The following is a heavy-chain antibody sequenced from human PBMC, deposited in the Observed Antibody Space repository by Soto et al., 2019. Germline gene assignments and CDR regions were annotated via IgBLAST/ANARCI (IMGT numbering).Heavy chain of an antibody. CDR2: IYYSGST. V-gene: IGHV4-30-4*02. CDR3: ARYGGLYYYYGMDV. J-gene: IGHJ6*02. Sequence: SETLSLTCTVSGGSISSGDYYWSWIRQPPGKGLEWIGYIYYSGSTYYNPSLKSRVTISVDTSKNQFSLKLSSVTAADTAVYYCARYGGLYYYYGMDVWGQGTTVTVSS. CDR1: GGSISSGDYY. D-gene: IGHD3-16*01.